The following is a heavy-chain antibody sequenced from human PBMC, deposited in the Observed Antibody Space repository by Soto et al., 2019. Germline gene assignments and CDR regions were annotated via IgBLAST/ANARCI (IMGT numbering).Heavy chain of an antibody. CDR3: ASRDPGTSVDY. CDR1: GGSFTINNW. J-gene: IGHJ4*02. CDR2: IYRTGST. Sequence: QVHLQESGPGLVKPSGTLSLTCSVSGGSFTINNWWTWVRQPPGQGLEWIGEIYRTGSTNYNPSLKSRVTISLDKSENQFSLKVTSLTAADTAVYYCASRDPGTSVDYWGQGTLVTVSS. D-gene: IGHD1-7*01. V-gene: IGHV4-4*02.